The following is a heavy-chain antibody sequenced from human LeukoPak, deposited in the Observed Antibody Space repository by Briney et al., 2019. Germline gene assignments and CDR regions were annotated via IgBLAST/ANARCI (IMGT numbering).Heavy chain of an antibody. CDR3: ARATSEIPAAALTGSKYYYYYYMDV. J-gene: IGHJ6*03. V-gene: IGHV1-69*02. D-gene: IGHD2-2*01. Sequence: GASVKVSCXASGGTFSYYTISWVRQAPGQGLEWMGRIIPFLGITNYAQKFQGRVTITADKSTSTAYMELSSLRSEDTAVYYCARATSEIPAAALTGSKYYYYYYMDVWDKGTTVTVSS. CDR1: GGTFSYYT. CDR2: IIPFLGIT.